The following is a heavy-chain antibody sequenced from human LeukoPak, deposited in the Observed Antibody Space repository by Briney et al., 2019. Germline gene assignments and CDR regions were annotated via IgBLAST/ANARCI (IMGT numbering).Heavy chain of an antibody. J-gene: IGHJ4*02. V-gene: IGHV1-2*04. CDR2: INPNSGGT. Sequence: GASVKVSCKASGYTFTGYYMHWVRQAPGQGLEWMGWINPNSGGTNYAQKFQGWVTMTRDTSISTAYMELSRLRSDDTAVYYCARAHLVRYYDSSGYYFDYWGQGTLVTVSS. CDR1: GYTFTGYY. D-gene: IGHD3-22*01. CDR3: ARAHLVRYYDSSGYYFDY.